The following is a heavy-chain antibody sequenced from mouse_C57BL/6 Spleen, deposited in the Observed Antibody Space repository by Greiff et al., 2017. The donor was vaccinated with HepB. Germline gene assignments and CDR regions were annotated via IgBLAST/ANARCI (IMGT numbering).Heavy chain of an antibody. J-gene: IGHJ2*01. CDR3: ARYDYDGFDY. CDR1: GYSITSGYD. V-gene: IGHV3-1*01. D-gene: IGHD2-4*01. Sequence: VQLKESGPGMVKPSQSLSLTCTVTGYSITSGYDWHWIRHFPGNKLEWMGYISYSGSTNYNPSLKSRISITHDTSKNHFFLKLNSVTTEDTATYYCARYDYDGFDYWGQGTTLTVSS. CDR2: ISYSGST.